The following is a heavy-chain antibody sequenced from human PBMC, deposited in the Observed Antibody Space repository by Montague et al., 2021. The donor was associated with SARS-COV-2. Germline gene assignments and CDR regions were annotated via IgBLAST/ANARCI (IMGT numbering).Heavy chain of an antibody. J-gene: IGHJ2*01. D-gene: IGHD5-12*01. CDR1: GGSISSYY. CDR2: IYYSGST. V-gene: IGHV4-59*01. CDR3: AGDRGRFWHFDL. Sequence: SETLSLTCTVSGGSISSYYWNWIRQSPGKGLEWIGYIYYSGSTKYNPSFKSRVTMLVDTSKRQMFLRLNSVTAADTAVYYCAGDRGRFWHFDLWGRGTLVTVSS.